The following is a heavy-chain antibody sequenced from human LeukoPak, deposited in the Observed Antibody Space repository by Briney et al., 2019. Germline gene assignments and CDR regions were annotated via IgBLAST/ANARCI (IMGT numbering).Heavy chain of an antibody. CDR3: ARPGPAASFDY. CDR1: GGTFSSYA. Sequence: SVKVSCKASGGTFSSYAISWVRQAPGQGLEWMGGIIPIFGTANYAQKFQGRVTITADKSTSTAYVELSSLRSEDTAVYYCARPGPAASFDYWGQGTLVTVSS. J-gene: IGHJ4*02. V-gene: IGHV1-69*06. CDR2: IIPIFGTA. D-gene: IGHD2-2*01.